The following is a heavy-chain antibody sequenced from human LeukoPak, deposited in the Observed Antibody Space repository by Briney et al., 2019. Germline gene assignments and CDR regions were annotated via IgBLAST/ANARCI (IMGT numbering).Heavy chain of an antibody. Sequence: SETQSLTCTVSGGSISSYYWSWIRQPPGKGLEWIGYIYYSGSTNYNPSLKSRVTISVDTSKNQFSLKLSSVTAADTAVYYCARHLAGSSSWPYFDYWGQGTLVTVSS. CDR2: IYYSGST. V-gene: IGHV4-59*08. CDR3: ARHLAGSSSWPYFDY. CDR1: GGSISSYY. D-gene: IGHD6-13*01. J-gene: IGHJ4*02.